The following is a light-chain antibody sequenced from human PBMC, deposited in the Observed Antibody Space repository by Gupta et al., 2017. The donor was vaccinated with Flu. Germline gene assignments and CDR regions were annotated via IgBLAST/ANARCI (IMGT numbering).Light chain of an antibody. Sequence: EKVMTQSPATLSVSPGERATLSCRASQSVGSNLAWHQQKPGQAPRLLIHGASTRATGVPARFSGSGSETXFTLSIXSLQSEDFAIYYCQQYDAWPVTFGXGTKVEI. CDR3: QQYDAWPVT. CDR2: GAS. J-gene: IGKJ1*01. CDR1: QSVGSN. V-gene: IGKV3-15*01.